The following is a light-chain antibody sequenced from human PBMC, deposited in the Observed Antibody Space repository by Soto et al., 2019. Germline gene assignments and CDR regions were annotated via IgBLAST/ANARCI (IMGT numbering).Light chain of an antibody. V-gene: IGLV1-51*01. Sequence: QSVLTQPPSVSAAPGQKVTISCSGSSSNIGNNYVSWYQQLPGTAPKLLIYDNNKRPSGIPDRFSGSKSGTSATLGITGLQTGDEADYYCGTWDGSLSWVFGGGTKRPS. CDR3: GTWDGSLSWV. J-gene: IGLJ3*02. CDR1: SSNIGNNY. CDR2: DNN.